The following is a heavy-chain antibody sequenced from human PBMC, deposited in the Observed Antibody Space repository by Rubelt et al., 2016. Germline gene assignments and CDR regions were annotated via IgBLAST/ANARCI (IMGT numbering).Heavy chain of an antibody. J-gene: IGHJ4*02. CDR2: INPNSGGT. Sequence: QVQLVQSGAEVKKPGSSVKVSCKASGGTFSSYAISWVRQAPGQGLEWMGRINPNSGGTHYAQKFQGRVNMTRDTSISTAYLDLGGLRSDDTALYYCAREYSYAYYFDYWGLGTLVTVSS. CDR3: AREYSYAYYFDY. D-gene: IGHD3-16*01. CDR1: GGTFSSYA. V-gene: IGHV1-2*06.